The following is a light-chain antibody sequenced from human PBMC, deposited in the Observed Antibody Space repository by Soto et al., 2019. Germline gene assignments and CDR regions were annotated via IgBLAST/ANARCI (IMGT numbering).Light chain of an antibody. V-gene: IGKV3-20*01. Sequence: EIVLTQSPGTLSLSPGERATLSCRASQSVSSSYLTWYQQKPGQAPRVLIYCASTRATGIPDRFSGSVSGTDFTLTISRLEPEDFAVYYCQQYNSSPLWTFGQGTKVEIK. CDR2: CAS. CDR3: QQYNSSPLWT. CDR1: QSVSSSY. J-gene: IGKJ1*01.